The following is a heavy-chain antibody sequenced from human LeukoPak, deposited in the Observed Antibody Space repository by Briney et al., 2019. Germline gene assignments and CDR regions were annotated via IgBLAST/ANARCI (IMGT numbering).Heavy chain of an antibody. Sequence: GGSLRLSCAASGFTFSSYSMNWVRQAPGKGLEWVSSVSSSSSYIYYADSVKGRFTISRDNAKNSLYLQMNSLRAEDTAVYYCARVRGGSGRSYAADAFDIWGQGTMVTVSS. D-gene: IGHD1-26*01. CDR2: VSSSSSYI. CDR1: GFTFSSYS. V-gene: IGHV3-21*01. CDR3: ARVRGGSGRSYAADAFDI. J-gene: IGHJ3*02.